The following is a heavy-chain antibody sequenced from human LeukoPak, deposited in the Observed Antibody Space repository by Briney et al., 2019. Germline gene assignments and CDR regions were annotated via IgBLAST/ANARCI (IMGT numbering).Heavy chain of an antibody. D-gene: IGHD1-14*01. J-gene: IGHJ4*02. CDR1: GFTLSNHW. V-gene: IGHV3-7*03. CDR2: VNRDGSET. CDR3: AKGMTGGGY. Sequence: PGGSLRLSCAASGFTLSNHWMTWVRQVPGRGPEWVANVNRDGSETYYLDSVKGRFTISKDNAKNTLYLQMNSLRAEDTAVYYCAKGMTGGGYWGQGTLVTVSS.